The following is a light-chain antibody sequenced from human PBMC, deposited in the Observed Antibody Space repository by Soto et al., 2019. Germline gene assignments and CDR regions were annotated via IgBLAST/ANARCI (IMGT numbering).Light chain of an antibody. CDR3: QQRSNWPPIT. CDR2: GAS. V-gene: IGKV3-15*01. CDR1: QSVSSS. J-gene: IGKJ5*01. Sequence: EIMMTQSPATLSVSPGERATLSCRASQSVSSSLAWYQQKPGQAPRLLIYGASTRATGIPARFSGSGSGTEFTLTISSLQSEDAAVYYCQQRSNWPPITFGQGTRLEIK.